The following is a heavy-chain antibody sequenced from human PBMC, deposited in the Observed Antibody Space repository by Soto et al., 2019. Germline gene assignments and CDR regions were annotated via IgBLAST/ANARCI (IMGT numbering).Heavy chain of an antibody. D-gene: IGHD5-18*01. J-gene: IGHJ4*02. Sequence: GGSLRLSCSASGFTFSSSTMHWVRQAPGKGLEYVSAITTEGGTTYYADSVKGRFTISRDNSKNTLYLQMSSLRPEDTAVYYCVKRGYSYVQDTDYWGRGTLLTVSS. CDR1: GFTFSSST. CDR3: VKRGYSYVQDTDY. V-gene: IGHV3-64D*06. CDR2: ITTEGGTT.